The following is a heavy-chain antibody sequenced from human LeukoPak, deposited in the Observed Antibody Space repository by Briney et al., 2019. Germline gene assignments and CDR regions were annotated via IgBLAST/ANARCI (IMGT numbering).Heavy chain of an antibody. V-gene: IGHV1-2*06. Sequence: ASVKVSCKASGGTFSSYAISWVRQAPGQGLEWMGRINPNSGGTNYAQKFQGRVTMTRDTSISTAYMELSRLRSDDTAVYYCARDRYSSGWYFSFTDYYYYYGMDVWGQGTTVTVSS. CDR1: GGTFSSYA. D-gene: IGHD6-19*01. J-gene: IGHJ6*02. CDR3: ARDRYSSGWYFSFTDYYYYYGMDV. CDR2: INPNSGGT.